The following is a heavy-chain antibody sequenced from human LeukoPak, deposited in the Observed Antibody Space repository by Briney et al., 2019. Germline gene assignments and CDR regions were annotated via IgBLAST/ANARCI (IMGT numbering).Heavy chain of an antibody. D-gene: IGHD4-23*01. J-gene: IGHJ4*02. CDR2: IYTSGST. Sequence: SQTLSLTCTVSGGSISSGSYYWSWIRQPAGKGLEWIGRIYTSGSTNYNPSLKSRVTISVDTSKNQFSLKLSSVTAADTAVYYRARVPATVVTGAPDYWGQGTLVTVSS. CDR1: GGSISSGSYY. CDR3: ARVPATVVTGAPDY. V-gene: IGHV4-61*02.